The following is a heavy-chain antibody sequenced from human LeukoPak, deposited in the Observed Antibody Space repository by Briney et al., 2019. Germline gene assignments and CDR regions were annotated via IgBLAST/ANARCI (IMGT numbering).Heavy chain of an antibody. D-gene: IGHD2-2*01. V-gene: IGHV1-69*05. J-gene: IGHJ6*03. CDR2: IIPIFGTA. CDR1: GYTFTSYD. Sequence: SVRVSCKASGYTFTSYDINWVRQATGQGLEWMGGIIPIFGTANYAQKFQGRVTITTDESTSTAYMELSSLRSEDTAVYYCAREYCSSTSCHENYYYMDVWGKGTTVTVSS. CDR3: AREYCSSTSCHENYYYMDV.